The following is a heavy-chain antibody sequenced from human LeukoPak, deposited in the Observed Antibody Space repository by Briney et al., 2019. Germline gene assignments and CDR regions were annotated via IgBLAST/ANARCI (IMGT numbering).Heavy chain of an antibody. Sequence: GGSLRLSCAASGFTFSGFTFSDYYMSWVRQAPGKGLEWISYISNSASTTYYADSVKGRFTISRDNVKELLYLQMNSLRADDTAVYFCARDRWGYSYGGDWGQGTLVTVSS. J-gene: IGHJ4*02. CDR3: ARDRWGYSYGGD. CDR2: ISNSASTT. D-gene: IGHD5-18*01. V-gene: IGHV3-11*04. CDR1: GFTFSGFTFSDYY.